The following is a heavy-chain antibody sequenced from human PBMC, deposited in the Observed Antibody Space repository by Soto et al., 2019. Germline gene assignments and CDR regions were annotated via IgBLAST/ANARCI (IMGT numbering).Heavy chain of an antibody. V-gene: IGHV1-69*13. CDR1: GGTFSSYA. J-gene: IGHJ3*02. CDR2: IIPIFGTA. Sequence: VKVSCKASGGTFSSYAISWVRQAPGQGLEWMGGIIPIFGTANYAQKFQGRVTITADESTSTAYMELSSLRSEDTAVYYCARDRGTGTSIFFDIWGQGTMVTVSS. CDR3: ARDRGTGTSIFFDI. D-gene: IGHD1-1*01.